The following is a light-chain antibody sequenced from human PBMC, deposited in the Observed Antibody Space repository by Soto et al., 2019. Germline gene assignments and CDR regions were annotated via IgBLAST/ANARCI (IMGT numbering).Light chain of an antibody. V-gene: IGLV2-14*01. Sequence: QSVLTQPASVSGSPGQSITISCTGTSSDVGGYNYVSWYQQHPGKAPKLMIYDVSNRPSGVSNRFSGSKSGNTASLTISGFQAEDEADYYCSSYTSSSTRVFGGETKLTVL. J-gene: IGLJ2*01. CDR2: DVS. CDR1: SSDVGGYNY. CDR3: SSYTSSSTRV.